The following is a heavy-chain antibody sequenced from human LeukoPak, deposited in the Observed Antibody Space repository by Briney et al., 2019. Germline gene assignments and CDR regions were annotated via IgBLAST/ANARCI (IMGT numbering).Heavy chain of an antibody. CDR1: GGSISSSSYC. Sequence: SETLSHTCTVSGGSISSSSYCWGWIRQPPGKGLEWIGSICYSGSTFYNPSLKSRVTLSVDTSKNQFSLKLSSVTAADTAVYCCARTENYIPEYWFDPWGQGTLVTVSS. CDR3: ARTENYIPEYWFDP. D-gene: IGHD5-24*01. V-gene: IGHV4-39*01. J-gene: IGHJ5*02. CDR2: ICYSGST.